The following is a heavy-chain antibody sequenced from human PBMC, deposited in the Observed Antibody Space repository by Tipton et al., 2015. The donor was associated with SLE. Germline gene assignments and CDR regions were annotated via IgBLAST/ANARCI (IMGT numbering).Heavy chain of an antibody. Sequence: TLSLTCTVSGDSISSDIHYWGWIRQPPGKGLEWIGSVFYTGTTSYNSSVKSRVAISIDTSKIHFSLRLTSVTAADTAVYYCARRAYGDYGFDYWGQGTLVTVSS. V-gene: IGHV4-39*07. CDR3: ARRAYGDYGFDY. CDR1: GDSISSDIHY. J-gene: IGHJ4*02. CDR2: VFYTGTT. D-gene: IGHD4-17*01.